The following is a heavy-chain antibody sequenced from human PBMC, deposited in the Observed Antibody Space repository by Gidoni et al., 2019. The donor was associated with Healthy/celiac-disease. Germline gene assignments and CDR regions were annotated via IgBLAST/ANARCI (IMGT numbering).Heavy chain of an antibody. J-gene: IGHJ4*02. D-gene: IGHD6-19*01. CDR1: GYTFTDYY. V-gene: IGHV1-2*04. CDR3: ARGPALYSSGWYEYLDY. CDR2: INPHSGGT. Sequence: QVQLVQSGAEVKKPGASVKVSCKASGYTFTDYYMHWVRQAPGQGLEWMGWINPHSGGTNYAQKFQGWVTMTRDTSISTAYMELSRLRSDDTAVYYCARGPALYSSGWYEYLDYWGQGTLVTVSS.